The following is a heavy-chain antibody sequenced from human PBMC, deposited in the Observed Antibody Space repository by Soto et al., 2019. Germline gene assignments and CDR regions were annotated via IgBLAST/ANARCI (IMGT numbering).Heavy chain of an antibody. CDR1: RGRFGCYS. CDR2: IIPIFGTA. Sequence: WKERRGRFGCYSMRWLRHAPGQGLEWMGGIIPIFGTANCEQEFQGRVTITADESTSTAYMELSSLRSEDTAVYYCASGKGKSALDISGQATMLT. D-gene: IGHD1-1*01. CDR3: ASGKGKSALDI. J-gene: IGHJ3*02. V-gene: IGHV1-69*01.